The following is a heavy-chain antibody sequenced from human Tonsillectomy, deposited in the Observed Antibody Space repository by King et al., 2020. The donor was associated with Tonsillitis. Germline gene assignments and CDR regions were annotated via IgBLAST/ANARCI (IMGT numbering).Heavy chain of an antibody. J-gene: IGHJ4*02. CDR1: GFTFSRDW. D-gene: IGHD3-10*01. V-gene: IGHV3-7*01. CDR3: ATEGGRSGSGY. Sequence: VQLVESGGGLVQPGGSLRLSCAVSGFTFSRDWMSWVRQAPGKGLEWVANIKEDGSDKHYVDSVKGRFTLSRDNAKNLLFLKMNSLRAEDTAVYYCATEGGRSGSGYWGQGTLVTVSS. CDR2: IKEDGSDK.